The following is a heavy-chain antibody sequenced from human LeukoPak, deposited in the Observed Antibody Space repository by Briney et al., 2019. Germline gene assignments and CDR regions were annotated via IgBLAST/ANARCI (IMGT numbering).Heavy chain of an antibody. Sequence: PGGSLRLSCAASGFTFSSYAMSWVRQAPGKGLEWVSGLTGSGNTAYYADSVKGRFTISRDNSKNTLYLQMSSLRVEDTAMYYCAKDVRNTGWYKESWGQETLVTVSS. J-gene: IGHJ5*02. D-gene: IGHD6-19*01. CDR2: LTGSGNTA. V-gene: IGHV3-23*01. CDR3: AKDVRNTGWYKES. CDR1: GFTFSSYA.